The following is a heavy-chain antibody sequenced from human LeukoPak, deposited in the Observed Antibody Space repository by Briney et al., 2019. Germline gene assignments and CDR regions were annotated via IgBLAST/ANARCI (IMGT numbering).Heavy chain of an antibody. J-gene: IGHJ6*03. V-gene: IGHV3-23*01. CDR1: GFTFSSYD. CDR3: AKTAYYYDSSSYYYSDYYYHYVDV. Sequence: PGGSLRLSCAASGFTFSSYDMIWVRQAPGRGLEWVSAISGSGGSTYYADSVKGRVTISRDNSKNTLYLQMNSLRAEDTAVYYCAKTAYYYDSSSYYYSDYYYHYVDVWGKGTTVTISS. D-gene: IGHD3-22*01. CDR2: ISGSGGST.